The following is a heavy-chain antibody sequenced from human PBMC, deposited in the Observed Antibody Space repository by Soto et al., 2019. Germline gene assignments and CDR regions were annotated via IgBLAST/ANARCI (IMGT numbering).Heavy chain of an antibody. CDR1: GFTFSNAW. Sequence: EVQLVESGGGLVKPGGSLRLSCAASGFTFSNAWMSWVRQAPGKGLEWVGRIKSKTDGGTTDYAAPVKGRFTISRDDSKNTLYLQMNSLKTEDTAVYYCTTLPMIVVTWVSVDYWGQGTLVTVSS. J-gene: IGHJ4*02. CDR2: IKSKTDGGTT. V-gene: IGHV3-15*01. D-gene: IGHD3-22*01. CDR3: TTLPMIVVTWVSVDY.